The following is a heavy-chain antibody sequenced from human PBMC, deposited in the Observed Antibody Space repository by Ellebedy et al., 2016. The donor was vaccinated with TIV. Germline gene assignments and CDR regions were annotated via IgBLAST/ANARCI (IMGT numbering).Heavy chain of an antibody. J-gene: IGHJ4*02. Sequence: GGSLRLSCAASGFTFSSYWMSWVRQAPGKGLEWVANIKQDGSEKYYVDSVKGRFTISRDNAKSSLYLQMNSLRAEATAVYNCARVVGGWYGIDYWGQGTLVTVSS. CDR1: GFTFSSYW. V-gene: IGHV3-7*01. CDR2: IKQDGSEK. CDR3: ARVVGGWYGIDY. D-gene: IGHD6-19*01.